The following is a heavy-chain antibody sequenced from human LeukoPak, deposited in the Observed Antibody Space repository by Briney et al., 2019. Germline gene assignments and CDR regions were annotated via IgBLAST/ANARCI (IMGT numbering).Heavy chain of an antibody. D-gene: IGHD3-22*01. CDR1: GFTFSSYS. CDR2: ISSSSSYI. V-gene: IGHV3-21*01. CDR3: ARAVNYYDSSCYGY. Sequence: GGSLRLSCAASGFTFSSYSMNWVRQAPGKGLEWVSSISSSSSYIYYADSVKGRFTISRDNAKNSLYLQMNSLRAEDTAVYYCARAVNYYDSSCYGYWGQGTLVTVSS. J-gene: IGHJ4*02.